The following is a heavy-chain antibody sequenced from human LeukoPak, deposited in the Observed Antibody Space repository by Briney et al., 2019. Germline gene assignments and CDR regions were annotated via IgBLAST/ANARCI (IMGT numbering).Heavy chain of an antibody. J-gene: IGHJ4*02. CDR2: IYTSGST. Sequence: SEALSLTCTVSGGSISSYYWSWIRQPPGKGLEWIGYIYTSGSTNYNPSLKSRVTISVDTSKNQFSLKLSSVTAADTAVYYCARGYGGYEPFDYWGQGTLVTVSS. V-gene: IGHV4-4*09. CDR1: GGSISSYY. D-gene: IGHD5-12*01. CDR3: ARGYGGYEPFDY.